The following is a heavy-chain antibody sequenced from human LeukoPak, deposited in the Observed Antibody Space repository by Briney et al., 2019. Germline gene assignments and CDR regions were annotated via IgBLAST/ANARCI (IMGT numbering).Heavy chain of an antibody. CDR3: AKAFSYSSSSNFVY. Sequence: PGGCLSLSCAVSGFIFSSYAMSWVRQAPGRGLEWVSAISGSGGSTYYTDSVKDWFTISRDNPENTLYRQMDSESGEGTGVTLCAKAFSYSSSSNFVYWGQSTLVTVSS. J-gene: IGHJ4*02. CDR2: ISGSGGST. V-gene: IGHV3-23*01. CDR1: GFIFSSYA. D-gene: IGHD6-6*01.